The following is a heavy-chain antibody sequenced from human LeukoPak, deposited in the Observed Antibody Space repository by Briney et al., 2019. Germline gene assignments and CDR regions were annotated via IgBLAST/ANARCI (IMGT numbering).Heavy chain of an antibody. CDR1: GFTFSSYD. Sequence: GGSLRLSCAASGFTFSSYDMHWVRQAPGKGLEWVAVISYDGSNRDYVDSVKGRFTISRENSKNTLSLQLNSLRADDTAVYYCAKGGQENGPRRGAVYGMDVCGQGATVTVSS. V-gene: IGHV3-30*18. CDR2: ISYDGSNR. CDR3: AKGGQENGPRRGAVYGMDV. D-gene: IGHD1-26*01. J-gene: IGHJ6*02.